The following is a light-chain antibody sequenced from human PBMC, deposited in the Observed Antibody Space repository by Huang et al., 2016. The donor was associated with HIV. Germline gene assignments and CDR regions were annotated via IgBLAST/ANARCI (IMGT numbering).Light chain of an antibody. J-gene: IGKJ4*01. Sequence: EIVMTQSPGTLSVSPGERATLSCRASQSVMNNLAGYQQKPGQAPRLRIDGASTRATGIPARFSGSGSGTEFTLTISSLQSEDFAVYYCQQYSNWPLAFGGGTKVEIK. CDR1: QSVMNN. CDR3: QQYSNWPLA. V-gene: IGKV3-15*01. CDR2: GAS.